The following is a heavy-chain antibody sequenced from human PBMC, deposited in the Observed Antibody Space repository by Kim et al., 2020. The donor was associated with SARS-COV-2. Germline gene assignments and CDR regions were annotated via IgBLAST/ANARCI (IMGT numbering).Heavy chain of an antibody. Sequence: ASVNVSCKASRHTFTNYHIHWVRQAPGQGLEWMGMINPSGVSTSHAQNFQGRVTMTRDTSTSTVYMVLSSLRSEDTAVYYCAGSGMDVWGQGTTVTVSS. CDR2: INPSGVST. D-gene: IGHD3-3*01. CDR3: AGSGMDV. V-gene: IGHV1-46*01. CDR1: RHTFTNYH. J-gene: IGHJ6*02.